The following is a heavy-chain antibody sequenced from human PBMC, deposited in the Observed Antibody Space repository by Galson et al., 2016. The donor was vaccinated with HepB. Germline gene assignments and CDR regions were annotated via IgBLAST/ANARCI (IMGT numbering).Heavy chain of an antibody. D-gene: IGHD3-16*01. Sequence: SLRLSCAASGFIFNVYNMNWARQAPGKGLEWIAWITSSSDTMYHADSVKGRFTISRDNAKNSLYLEMNSLRDEDTAVYYCARDDYFRLGYWGQGTLVTVSS. V-gene: IGHV3-48*02. J-gene: IGHJ4*02. CDR2: ITSSSDTM. CDR1: GFIFNVYN. CDR3: ARDDYFRLGY.